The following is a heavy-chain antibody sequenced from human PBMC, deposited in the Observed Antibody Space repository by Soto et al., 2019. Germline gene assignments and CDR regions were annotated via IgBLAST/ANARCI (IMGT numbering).Heavy chain of an antibody. CDR2: IGTAGDI. Sequence: EVQLVESGGGLVQPGGSLRLSCAASGFTFSTYEMHWVRQATGKGLEWVSGIGTAGDIDYPGSVKGRFTISRENAKNSLYLQMNSLRAEDTAVYYCARTSYYDIGGMDVWGQGTTVTVSS. D-gene: IGHD3-9*01. CDR3: ARTSYYDIGGMDV. CDR1: GFTFSTYE. J-gene: IGHJ6*02. V-gene: IGHV3-13*01.